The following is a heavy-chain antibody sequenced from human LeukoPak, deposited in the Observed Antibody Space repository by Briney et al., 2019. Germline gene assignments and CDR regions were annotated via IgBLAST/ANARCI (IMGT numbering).Heavy chain of an antibody. V-gene: IGHV3-7*04. D-gene: IGHD6-13*01. CDR3: ARGTSGSPNWFDP. J-gene: IGHJ5*02. CDR2: IKEDESEK. CDR1: GFTFSSYA. Sequence: GGSLRLSCAASGFTFSSYAMSWVRQAPGKGLGWVANIKEDESEKFYVDSVRGRFTISRDNAKNSLYLQMNSLRAEDTAVYFCARGTSGSPNWFDPWGQGTLVTVSS.